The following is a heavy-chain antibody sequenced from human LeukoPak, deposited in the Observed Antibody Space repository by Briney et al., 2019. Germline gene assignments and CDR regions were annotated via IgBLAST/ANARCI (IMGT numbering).Heavy chain of an antibody. CDR1: GGSISSSSYH. CDR2: IYYSGST. V-gene: IGHV4-39*01. CDR3: ARHSRMVRGVYYYYGMDV. Sequence: SETLSLTCTVSGGSISSSSYHWGWIRQPPGKGLEWIGSIYYSGSTYYNPYLKSRVTISVDTSKNQFSLKLSSVTAADTAVYYCARHSRMVRGVYYYYGMDVWGQGTTVTVSS. D-gene: IGHD3-10*01. J-gene: IGHJ6*02.